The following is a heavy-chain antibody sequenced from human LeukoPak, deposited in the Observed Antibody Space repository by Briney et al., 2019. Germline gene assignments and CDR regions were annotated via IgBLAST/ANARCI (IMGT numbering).Heavy chain of an antibody. V-gene: IGHV4-39*01. D-gene: IGHD2/OR15-2a*01. CDR2: IYYSGST. Sequence: SETPSLTCTVSGGSISSSSYYWGWIRQPPGKGLEWIGSIYYSGSTYYNPSLKSRVTISVDTSKNQFSLKLSSVTAADTAVYYCARLRNHWFDPWGQGTLVTVSS. CDR1: GGSISSSSYY. J-gene: IGHJ5*02. CDR3: ARLRNHWFDP.